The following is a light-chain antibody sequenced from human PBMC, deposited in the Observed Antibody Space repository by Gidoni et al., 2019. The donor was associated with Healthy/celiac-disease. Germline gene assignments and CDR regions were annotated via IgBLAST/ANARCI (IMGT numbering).Light chain of an antibody. CDR2: KAS. CDR1: QSISSW. Sequence: TQMTQFPSTLSASVGDRVTITCRASQSISSWLAWDQQKPGKAPKLLNYKASSLESGVPSRFSGSGSGTEFTLTISSLQPDDFATYYCQQYNSYPMYTFGQGTKLEIK. V-gene: IGKV1-5*03. J-gene: IGKJ2*01. CDR3: QQYNSYPMYT.